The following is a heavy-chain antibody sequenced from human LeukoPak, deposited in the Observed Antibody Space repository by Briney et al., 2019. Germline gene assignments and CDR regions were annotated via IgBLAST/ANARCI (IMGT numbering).Heavy chain of an antibody. CDR1: GGSISNDNYY. CDR3: ARHVASYDFDF. V-gene: IGHV4-39*01. Sequence: SETLSLTCSVSGGSISNDNYYWGWIRQPPGKGLEWIGSIYNSGSTYYNPSLKSRVTVSVDRPKNHFYLRLNSVTAADTAVYYCARHVASYDFDFWGQGILVTVSP. J-gene: IGHJ4*02. D-gene: IGHD2-21*01. CDR2: IYNSGST.